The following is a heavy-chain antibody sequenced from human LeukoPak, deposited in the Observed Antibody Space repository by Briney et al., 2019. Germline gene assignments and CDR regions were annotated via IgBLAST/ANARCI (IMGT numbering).Heavy chain of an antibody. CDR2: IKQDGSEK. V-gene: IGHV3-7*03. CDR3: ARVGGLYYDSSGYNPADY. CDR1: GFTFSSYW. Sequence: PGGSLRLSCAASGFTFSSYWMSWVRQAPGKGLEWVANIKQDGSEKYCVDSVKGRFTISRDNAKNTLYLQMNSLRAEDTAVYYCARVGGLYYDSSGYNPADYWGQGTQATVSS. J-gene: IGHJ4*02. D-gene: IGHD3-22*01.